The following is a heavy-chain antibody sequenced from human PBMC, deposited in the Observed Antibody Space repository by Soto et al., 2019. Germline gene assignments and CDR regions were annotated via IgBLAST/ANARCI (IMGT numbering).Heavy chain of an antibody. CDR3: ALEAYSSSSRRLDY. CDR2: VNPYSGET. CDR1: GYIFTGYY. V-gene: IGHV1-2*02. J-gene: IGHJ4*02. Sequence: QVQLVHSGAEVKKPGASVKVSCKASGYIFTGYYVHWVRQAPGQGLEWMGWVNPYSGETNYSQKFQGRVTMTRDTAIGTAYMDLSSLRSDDPAVYYCALEAYSSSSRRLDYWGQGTLRTVAS. D-gene: IGHD6-6*01.